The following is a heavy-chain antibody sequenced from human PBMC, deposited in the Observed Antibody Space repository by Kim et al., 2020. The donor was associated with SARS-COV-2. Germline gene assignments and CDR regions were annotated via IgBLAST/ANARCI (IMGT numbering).Heavy chain of an antibody. V-gene: IGHV3-21*01. Sequence: GGSLRLSCAASGFTFSSYSMNWVRQAPGKGLEWVSSISSSSSYIYYADSVKGRFTISRDNAKNSLYLQMNSPRAEDTAVYYCARVGGYDFYYYYGMDVWGQGTTVTVSS. CDR3: ARVGGYDFYYYYGMDV. CDR2: ISSSSSYI. J-gene: IGHJ6*02. D-gene: IGHD5-12*01. CDR1: GFTFSSYS.